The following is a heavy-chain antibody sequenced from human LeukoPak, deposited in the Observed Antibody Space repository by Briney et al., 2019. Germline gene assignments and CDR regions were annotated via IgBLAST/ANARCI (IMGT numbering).Heavy chain of an antibody. CDR2: INWNSDTK. D-gene: IGHD3-10*01. CDR3: AKVGGLGSYYKSPYFAY. J-gene: IGHJ4*02. V-gene: IGHV3-9*01. Sequence: GGSLRLSCVGPGFAFHNYAMHWVRRPPGKGLEWVSAINWNSDTKAYADSVKGRFTISRDRARNSLYLQMDSLRPEDTALYYCAKVGGLGSYYKSPYFAYWGQGALVTVSS. CDR1: GFAFHNYA.